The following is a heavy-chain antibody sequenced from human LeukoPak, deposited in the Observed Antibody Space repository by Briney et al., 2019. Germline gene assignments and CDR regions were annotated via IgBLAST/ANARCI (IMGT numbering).Heavy chain of an antibody. CDR3: AAYYFDNRGYYSFDY. D-gene: IGHD3-22*01. CDR1: GFTFSSYS. CDR2: ISSSSSYI. V-gene: IGHV3-21*01. Sequence: GGSLRLSCAASGFTFSSYSMNWVRQAPGKGLEWVSSISSSSSYIYYADSVKGRFTISRDNAKNSLSLQMNSLRAEDTAVYHCAAYYFDNRGYYSFDYWGRGTLVIVSS. J-gene: IGHJ4*02.